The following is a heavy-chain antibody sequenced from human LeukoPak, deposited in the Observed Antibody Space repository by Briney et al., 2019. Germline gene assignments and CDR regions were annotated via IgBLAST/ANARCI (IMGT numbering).Heavy chain of an antibody. D-gene: IGHD4-17*01. CDR1: GXTFTSXG. V-gene: IGHV1-18*01. CDR2: ISAYNGNT. J-gene: IGHJ5*02. CDR3: ARXSGYGDYVGNP. Sequence: XXGXTFTSXGISWVRQAPGQGLEWMGWISAYNGNTNYAQKFQDRVTMTTDTSTSTAYMELRSLRSDDTAVYYCARXSGYGDYVGNPWGQGTLVTVSS.